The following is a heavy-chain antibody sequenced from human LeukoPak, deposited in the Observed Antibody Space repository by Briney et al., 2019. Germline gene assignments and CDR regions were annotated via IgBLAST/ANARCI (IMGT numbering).Heavy chain of an antibody. V-gene: IGHV4-34*01. CDR3: AKDNNGAAAGIIPGAFDI. J-gene: IGHJ3*02. Sequence: PSETLSLTCAVYGGSFSGYYWSWIRQPPGKGLEWIGEINHSGSTNYNPSLKSRVTISVDTSKNQFSPKLSSVTAADTAVYYCAKDNNGAAAGIIPGAFDIWGQGTMVTVSS. CDR1: GGSFSGYY. D-gene: IGHD6-13*01. CDR2: INHSGST.